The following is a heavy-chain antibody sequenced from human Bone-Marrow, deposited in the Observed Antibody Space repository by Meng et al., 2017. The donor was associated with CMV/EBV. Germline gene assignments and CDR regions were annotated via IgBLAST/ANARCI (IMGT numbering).Heavy chain of an antibody. CDR2: ISGGST. Sequence: GESLKISCAASGFTFSSYSMNWVRQAPGKGLEWVSSISGGSTYYADSRKGRFTISRDNSKNTLHLQMNSLRAEDTAVYYCTKDSGRGGHLWFRGVDYWGQGTRVTGSS. J-gene: IGHJ4*02. V-gene: IGHV3-38-3*01. CDR3: TKDSGRGGHLWFRGVDY. D-gene: IGHD3-10*01. CDR1: GFTFSSYS.